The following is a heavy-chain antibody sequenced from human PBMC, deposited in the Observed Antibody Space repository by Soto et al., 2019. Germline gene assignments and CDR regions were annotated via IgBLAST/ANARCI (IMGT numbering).Heavy chain of an antibody. CDR2: ISGSGVST. V-gene: IGHV3-23*01. J-gene: IGHJ6*02. Sequence: EVQLLESGGGLVQPGGSLRLSCAASGFIYSSYAMGWVRQASGKGLEWVSTISGSGVSTYYVGSVKGRFTISRDNSKNTLYLQMNCLRAEDMAVYYCAKGPGTYLLSSHYHGMDVWGQGTTVTVSS. CDR3: AKGPGTYLLSSHYHGMDV. D-gene: IGHD3-10*01. CDR1: GFIYSSYA.